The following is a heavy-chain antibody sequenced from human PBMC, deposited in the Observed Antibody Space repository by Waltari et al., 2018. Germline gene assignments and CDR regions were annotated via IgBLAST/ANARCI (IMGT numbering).Heavy chain of an antibody. CDR3: ARDRIWKYVFDY. J-gene: IGHJ4*02. D-gene: IGHD1-7*01. CDR2: ISYDGSNE. CDR1: GSRFRSHA. V-gene: IGHV3-30*04. Sequence: QVQLVESGGGVVQPGRSLRLSCAASGSRFRSHAMHWVRQAPGKGLEWVALISYDGSNEDYADSVQGRFTISRDNSKNTLYLQIDSLRTEDTAVYYCARDRIWKYVFDYWGQGTLVTVSS.